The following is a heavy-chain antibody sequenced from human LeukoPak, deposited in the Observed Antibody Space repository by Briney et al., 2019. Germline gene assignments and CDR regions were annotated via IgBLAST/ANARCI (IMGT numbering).Heavy chain of an antibody. CDR1: GYSFTSYW. Sequence: GESLKISCKGSGYSFTSYWIGWVRPMPGKGLEWMGIIYPGDSDTRYSPSFQGQVTISADKSISTAYLQWSSLKASDTAMYYCASPILNKPPYQYCGGDCYSVAFDIWGQGTMVTVSS. D-gene: IGHD2-21*02. CDR3: ASPILNKPPYQYCGGDCYSVAFDI. J-gene: IGHJ3*02. V-gene: IGHV5-51*01. CDR2: IYPGDSDT.